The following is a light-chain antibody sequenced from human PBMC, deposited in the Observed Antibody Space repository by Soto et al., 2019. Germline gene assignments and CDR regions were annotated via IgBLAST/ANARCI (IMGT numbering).Light chain of an antibody. CDR3: LQDYTYPLT. Sequence: AIQMTQSPSSLSASVGDRVTITCRASQGISNDLGWYQQKPGKAPKLLIYAASSLESGVPSRFSGSGSGTDFTLTISRLQPEDSATYFCLQDYTYPLTFGQGTKVDLK. CDR1: QGISND. J-gene: IGKJ1*01. CDR2: AAS. V-gene: IGKV1-6*01.